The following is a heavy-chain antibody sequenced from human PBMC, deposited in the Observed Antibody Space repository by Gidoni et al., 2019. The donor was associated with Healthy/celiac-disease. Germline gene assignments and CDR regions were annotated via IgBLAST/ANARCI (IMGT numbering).Heavy chain of an antibody. CDR3: ARHHYDSSGSYYYYGMDV. CDR1: GYSVTRYW. D-gene: IGHD3-22*01. V-gene: IGHV5-51*01. J-gene: IGHJ6*02. CDR2: IYPGDSDT. Sequence: EVQLVQSGAEVKKPGESLKISCTGSGYSVTRYWIGWVRQMPGKGLEWMGIIYPGDSDTRYSPSFQGQVTISADKSISTAYLQWSSLKASDTAMYYCARHHYDSSGSYYYYGMDVWGQGTTVTVSS.